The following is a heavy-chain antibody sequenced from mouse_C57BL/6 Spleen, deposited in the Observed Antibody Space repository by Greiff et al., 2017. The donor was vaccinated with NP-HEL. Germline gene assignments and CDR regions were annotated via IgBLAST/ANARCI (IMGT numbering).Heavy chain of an antibody. J-gene: IGHJ2*01. CDR2: IYPGSGST. Sequence: QVQLQQPGAELVKPGASVKMSCKASGYTFTCHWITWVKQRPGQGPEWIGDIYPGSGSTNYNEKFKSKATLTVDTSSSTANMQLSSLTSEDSAVYYCAREVNGYDYFDDWGQGTTLTVSS. V-gene: IGHV1-55*01. CDR1: GYTFTCHW. CDR3: AREVNGYDYFDD. D-gene: IGHD2-2*01.